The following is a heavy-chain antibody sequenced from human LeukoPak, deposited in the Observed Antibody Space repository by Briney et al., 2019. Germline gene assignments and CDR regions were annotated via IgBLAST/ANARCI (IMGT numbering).Heavy chain of an antibody. CDR3: TRGGYRSWDAFDI. D-gene: IGHD5-12*01. Sequence: GGSLRLSCAASGFTFSSYWMHWVRQAPGKGLVWVSRINGDGSSTNYTDSVKGRFTISRDNAKNMLHLQMNSLRAEDTAVYYCTRGGYRSWDAFDIWGQGTMVTVSS. J-gene: IGHJ3*02. V-gene: IGHV3-74*01. CDR2: INGDGSST. CDR1: GFTFSSYW.